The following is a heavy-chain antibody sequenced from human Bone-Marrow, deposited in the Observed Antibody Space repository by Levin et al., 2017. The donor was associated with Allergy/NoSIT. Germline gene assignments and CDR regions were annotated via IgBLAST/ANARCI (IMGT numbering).Heavy chain of an antibody. CDR2: IDWDDDK. CDR3: ARVPTRHYYMDV. V-gene: IGHV2-70*04. CDR1: GFSLSTIGMR. Sequence: SGPTLVKPTQTLTLTCTLSGFSLSTIGMRVSWIRQAPGKALEWLARIDWDDDKFYSTSLKTRLTISRDTSKNQVVLSMTNMDPVDTATYYCARVPTRHYYMDVWGKGTTVIVSS. J-gene: IGHJ6*03.